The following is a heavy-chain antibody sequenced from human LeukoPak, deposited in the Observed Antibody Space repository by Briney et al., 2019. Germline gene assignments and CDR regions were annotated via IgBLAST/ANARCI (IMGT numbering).Heavy chain of an antibody. CDR3: VRQFCSGGGCYFDY. D-gene: IGHD2-15*01. CDR1: GFTFSSNE. J-gene: IGHJ4*02. CDR2: MSGTGSAI. Sequence: PGGSLRLSCAASGFTFSSNEMNWVRQAPGKGLEWVSHMSGTGSAIFYADSVRGRFTISRDNAKNSLFLQMNGLRAEDTAIYYCVRQFCSGGGCYFDYWGQGTLVTVSS. V-gene: IGHV3-48*03.